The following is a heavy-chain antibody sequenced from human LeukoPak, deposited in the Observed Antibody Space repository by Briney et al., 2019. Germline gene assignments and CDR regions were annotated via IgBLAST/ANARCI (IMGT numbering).Heavy chain of an antibody. Sequence: SQTLSLTCAVSGGYISSGGYYWSWIHQHPGKGLEWIGYIYYSGSTYYNPSLKSRVTISVDTSKNQFSLKLSSVTAADTAVYYCARGATVAGTGWFDPWGQGTLVTVSS. V-gene: IGHV4-31*11. CDR1: GGYISSGGYY. CDR3: ARGATVAGTGWFDP. CDR2: IYYSGST. D-gene: IGHD6-19*01. J-gene: IGHJ5*02.